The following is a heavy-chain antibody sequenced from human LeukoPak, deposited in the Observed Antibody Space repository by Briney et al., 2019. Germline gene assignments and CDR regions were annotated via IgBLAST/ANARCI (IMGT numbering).Heavy chain of an antibody. D-gene: IGHD2-2*01. CDR2: INHSGST. J-gene: IGHJ2*01. CDR1: GGSFRGYY. V-gene: IGHV4-34*01. CDR3: ARAYCNSATCSGVGYFDL. Sequence: SETLSLTCAVYGGSFRGYYWTWIRQPPGKGLEWIGEINHSGSTNYNPSLKSRVTISVDTSKNHFSLRLSSVTAADTAVYYCARAYCNSATCSGVGYFDLWGRGTLVTVSS.